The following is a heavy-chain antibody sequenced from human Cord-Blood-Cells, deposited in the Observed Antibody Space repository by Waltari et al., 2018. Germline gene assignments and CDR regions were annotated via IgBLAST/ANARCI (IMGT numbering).Heavy chain of an antibody. Sequence: QVQLVQSGAEVKKPGASAKVSCKVSGYTLTELSMHWVRQAPGKGLEWLGGFDPEDGETIYAQKFQGRVTMTEDTSTDTAYMELSSLRSEDTAVYYCATAPSIAAADLFDYWGQGTLVTVSS. CDR2: FDPEDGET. CDR3: ATAPSIAAADLFDY. D-gene: IGHD6-13*01. J-gene: IGHJ4*02. CDR1: GYTLTELS. V-gene: IGHV1-24*01.